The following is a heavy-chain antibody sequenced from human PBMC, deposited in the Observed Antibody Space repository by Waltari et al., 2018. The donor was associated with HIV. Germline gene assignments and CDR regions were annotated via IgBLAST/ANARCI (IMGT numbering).Heavy chain of an antibody. D-gene: IGHD6-6*01. CDR3: ARHEYSSSFFDY. CDR1: GGSFSGYY. Sequence: QVQLQQWGAGLLKPSETLSLTCAVYGGSFSGYYWSWIRQPPGKGLEWIGEINHSGSTNYNPSLKSRVTISVDTSKNQFSLKLSSVTAADTAVYYCARHEYSSSFFDYWGQGTLVTVSS. V-gene: IGHV4-34*01. CDR2: INHSGST. J-gene: IGHJ4*02.